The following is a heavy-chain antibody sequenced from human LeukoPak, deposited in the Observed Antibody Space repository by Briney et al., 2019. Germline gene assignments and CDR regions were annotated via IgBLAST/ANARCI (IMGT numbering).Heavy chain of an antibody. D-gene: IGHD4-17*01. CDR3: ARGPIAGGDYGDAYYFDY. J-gene: IGHJ4*02. V-gene: IGHV4-39*01. CDR2: IYYSGST. CDR1: GGSISSSSYY. Sequence: PSETLSLTCTVSGGSISSSSYYWGWIRQPPGKGPELIWIIYYSGSTYYNPSLKSRVTISVDTSKNQFSLKLSSVTAADTAVYYCARGPIAGGDYGDAYYFDYWGQGTLVTVSS.